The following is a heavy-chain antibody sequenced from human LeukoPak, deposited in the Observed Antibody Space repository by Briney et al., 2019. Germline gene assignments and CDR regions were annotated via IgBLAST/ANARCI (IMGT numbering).Heavy chain of an antibody. J-gene: IGHJ4*02. Sequence: GASVKVSCKASGGTFGSYAISWVRQAPGQGLEWMGGIIPIFGTANYAQKFQGRVTITTDESTSTAYMELSSLRSEDTAVYYCARTYYYDSSGPAAYYFDYWGQGALVTVSS. CDR3: ARTYYYDSSGPAAYYFDY. CDR2: IIPIFGTA. CDR1: GGTFGSYA. V-gene: IGHV1-69*05. D-gene: IGHD3-22*01.